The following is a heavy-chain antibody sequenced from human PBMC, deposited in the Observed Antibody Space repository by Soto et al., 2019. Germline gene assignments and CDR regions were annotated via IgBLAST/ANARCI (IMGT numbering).Heavy chain of an antibody. Sequence: LRLSCAASGFTFRNYGMNWVRQAPGKGLEWVSYIGIGSSTKYYADSVRGRFTISRDNAKNSLYLQMNSLRAEDTAVYYCARDQLYYNDISGRPLNAFDVWGQGTMVTVSS. CDR2: IGIGSSTK. V-gene: IGHV3-48*01. CDR1: GFTFRNYG. J-gene: IGHJ3*01. D-gene: IGHD3-22*01. CDR3: ARDQLYYNDISGRPLNAFDV.